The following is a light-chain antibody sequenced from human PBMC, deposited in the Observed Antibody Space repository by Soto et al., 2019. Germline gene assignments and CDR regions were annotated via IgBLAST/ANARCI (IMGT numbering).Light chain of an antibody. V-gene: IGLV2-14*01. Sequence: QSALTQPASVSGSPGQSITISSTGTSSDVGGYDYVSWYQHFPGKAPKLIIYEVSNRPSGVSNRFSGSKSGNTASLTISGLQAEDEADYYCSSYTSSITVDVVFGGGTKVTVL. J-gene: IGLJ2*01. CDR1: SSDVGGYDY. CDR2: EVS. CDR3: SSYTSSITVDVV.